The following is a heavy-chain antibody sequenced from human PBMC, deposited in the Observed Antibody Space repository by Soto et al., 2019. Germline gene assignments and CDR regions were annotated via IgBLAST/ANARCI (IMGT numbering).Heavy chain of an antibody. J-gene: IGHJ6*02. CDR1: GFTFSSYD. Sequence: PGGSLRLSCAASGFTFSSYDMHWVRQATGKGLEWVSAIGTAGDTYCPGSVKGRFTISRENAKNSLYLQMNSLRAGDTAVYYCARGAGAPDVWGQGTTVTVSS. V-gene: IGHV3-13*04. CDR2: IGTAGDT. CDR3: ARGAGAPDV.